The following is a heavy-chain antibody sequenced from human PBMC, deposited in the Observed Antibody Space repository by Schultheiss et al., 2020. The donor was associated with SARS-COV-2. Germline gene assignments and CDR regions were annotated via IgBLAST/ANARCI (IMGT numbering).Heavy chain of an antibody. Sequence: SETLSLTCTVSGGSISSGDYYWSWIRQPPGKALEWLGYIYHSGSTKYNPSLKSRVTLSIDTSKNQFSLKLSSVTAADTAVYYCARDGSVRGFDAFDIWGQGTMVTVSS. D-gene: IGHD3-10*01. J-gene: IGHJ3*02. CDR2: IYHSGST. V-gene: IGHV4-61*08. CDR3: ARDGSVRGFDAFDI. CDR1: GGSISSGDYY.